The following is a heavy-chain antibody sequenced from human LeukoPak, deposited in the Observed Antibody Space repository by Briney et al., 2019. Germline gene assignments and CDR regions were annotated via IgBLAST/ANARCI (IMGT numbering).Heavy chain of an antibody. CDR2: ISSSSSYI. Sequence: PGGSLRLSCAASGFTFSSYSMNWVRQAPGKGLEWVSSISSSSSYIYYADSVKGRFIISRDNAKNSLYLQMNSLRAEDTAVYYCARVDSSSWYDYWGQGTLVTVSS. D-gene: IGHD6-13*01. J-gene: IGHJ4*02. CDR1: GFTFSSYS. CDR3: ARVDSSSWYDY. V-gene: IGHV3-21*01.